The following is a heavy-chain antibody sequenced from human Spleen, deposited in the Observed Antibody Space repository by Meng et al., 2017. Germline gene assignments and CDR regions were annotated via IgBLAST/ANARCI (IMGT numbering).Heavy chain of an antibody. CDR3: ARGGGDSHFDL. CDR2: ISYDGSNK. V-gene: IGHV3-30*01. CDR1: GFTFSSYA. Sequence: GESLKISCAASGFTFSSYAMHWVRQAPGKGLEWVAVISYDGSNKYYADSVKGRFTISRDNSKNTLYLQMNSLRAEDTAMYYCARGGGDSHFDLWGQGTLVTVSS. D-gene: IGHD2-21*02. J-gene: IGHJ4*02.